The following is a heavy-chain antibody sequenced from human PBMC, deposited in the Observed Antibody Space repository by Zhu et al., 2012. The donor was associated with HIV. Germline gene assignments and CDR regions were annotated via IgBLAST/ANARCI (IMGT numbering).Heavy chain of an antibody. J-gene: IGHJ6*03. CDR1: GGSFSGNY. D-gene: IGHD2-21*02. CDR3: ARGLIYCGSDCYSGPYYYMDV. CDR2: INHSGNI. Sequence: QVQLQQWGAGLLKPSETLSLTCAVFGGSFSGNYWSWIRQSPGKGLEWIGEINHSGNINNNPSLKSRVTISADRSKNQFSLKLRSMTAADTAVYYCARGLIYCGSDCYSGPYYYMDVWGEGTTVTVSS. V-gene: IGHV4-34*01.